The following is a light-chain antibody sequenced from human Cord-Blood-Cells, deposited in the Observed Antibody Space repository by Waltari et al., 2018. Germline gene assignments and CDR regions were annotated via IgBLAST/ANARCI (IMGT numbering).Light chain of an antibody. V-gene: IGLV1-47*01. CDR3: AAWDDSLSGVV. CDR2: RKN. CDR1: SSNIGSNY. J-gene: IGLJ2*01. Sequence: QSVLTQPPSASGTPGQRVTISCSGSSSNIGSNYVYWYQQPPGTSPKLLIYRKNHRPSGVPDRFSGSKSGTSASLAISGLRSEDEADYYCAAWDDSLSGVVFGGGTKLTVL.